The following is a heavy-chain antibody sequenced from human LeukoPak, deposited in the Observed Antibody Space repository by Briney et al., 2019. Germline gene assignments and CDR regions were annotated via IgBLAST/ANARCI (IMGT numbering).Heavy chain of an antibody. D-gene: IGHD6-19*01. CDR1: EDSISSYY. V-gene: IGHV4-59*01. CDR3: ARAKKTVAGFFDF. CDR2: IFYSGNT. Sequence: SETLSLTCTVSEDSISSYYWSWIRQSPGKGLEWIGYIFYSGNTNYNPSLKSRVSMSVDTSKNQLSLKLNSVTAADTAVYYGARAKKTVAGFFDFWGQGALVPVSS. J-gene: IGHJ4*02.